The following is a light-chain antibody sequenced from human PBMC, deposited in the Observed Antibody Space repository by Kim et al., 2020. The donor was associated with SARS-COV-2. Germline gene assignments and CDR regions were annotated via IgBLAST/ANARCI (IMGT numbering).Light chain of an antibody. CDR3: QQRSNWPIT. Sequence: LSPGERATLSCRASQSVGTQLAWYQQRPGQAPRLLLHDASNRATGIPARFSGSGSGTDFTLSISSLEPEDVAVYYCQQRSNWPITFGQGTRLEIK. CDR2: DAS. J-gene: IGKJ5*01. CDR1: QSVGTQ. V-gene: IGKV3-11*01.